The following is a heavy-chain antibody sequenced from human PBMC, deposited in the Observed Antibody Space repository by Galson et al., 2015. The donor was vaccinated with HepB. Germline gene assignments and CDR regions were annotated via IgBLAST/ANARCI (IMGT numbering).Heavy chain of an antibody. Sequence: SLRLSCAASSLKFSNFWMTWVRQAPGKGLEWVATIKQDESEKYYVDSVTGRFNVSRDNAKNSLYLEMNTLRAEDTAVYYCAREWKVYEMGYYFGMDVWGQGITVTVSS. CDR3: AREWKVYEMGYYFGMDV. CDR2: IKQDESEK. D-gene: IGHD2-8*01. J-gene: IGHJ6*02. CDR1: SLKFSNFW. V-gene: IGHV3-7*03.